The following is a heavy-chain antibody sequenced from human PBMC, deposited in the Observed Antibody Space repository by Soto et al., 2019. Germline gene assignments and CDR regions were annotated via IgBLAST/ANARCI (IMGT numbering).Heavy chain of an antibody. CDR1: GFSFNNAW. D-gene: IGHD3-3*01. CDR2: IKSGTDGGTT. CDR3: TTLPSRWSGYGMDV. V-gene: IGHV3-15*07. Sequence: PGGSLRLSCVASGFSFNNAWMNWVRQAPGKGLEWVGRIKSGTDGGTTDHIAPVTGRFTISRDDSKDTLYLQMNSLEAEDTGVYYCTTLPSRWSGYGMDVWGQGTTVTVSS. J-gene: IGHJ6*02.